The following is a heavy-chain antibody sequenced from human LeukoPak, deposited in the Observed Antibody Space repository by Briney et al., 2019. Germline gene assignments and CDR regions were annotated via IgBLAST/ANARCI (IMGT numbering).Heavy chain of an antibody. Sequence: PGGSLRLSCAASGFTFRTYAFHWVRQTPGKGLEWVAIISEDGTDDHYTDSVKGRFTISRDNSMNTLYLQMNSLRGEDTAVYYCARYDGGSGPFDYWGQGTLVTVSS. J-gene: IGHJ4*02. V-gene: IGHV3-30-3*01. CDR1: GFTFRTYA. CDR3: ARYDGGSGPFDY. CDR2: ISEDGTDD. D-gene: IGHD3-10*01.